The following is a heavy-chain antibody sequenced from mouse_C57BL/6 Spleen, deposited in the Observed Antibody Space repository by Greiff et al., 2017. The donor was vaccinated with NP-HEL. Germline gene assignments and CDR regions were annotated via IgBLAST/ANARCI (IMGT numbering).Heavy chain of an antibody. Sequence: VQLQQSGAELVKPGASVKISCKASGYAFSSYWMNWVKQRPGKGLEWIGQIYPGDGDTNYNGKFKGKATLTADKSSRTAYMQLSSLTSEDSAFYFCARLFITTVVAGNAMDYWGQGTSVTVSS. CDR2: IYPGDGDT. J-gene: IGHJ4*01. D-gene: IGHD1-1*01. V-gene: IGHV1-80*01. CDR1: GYAFSSYW. CDR3: ARLFITTVVAGNAMDY.